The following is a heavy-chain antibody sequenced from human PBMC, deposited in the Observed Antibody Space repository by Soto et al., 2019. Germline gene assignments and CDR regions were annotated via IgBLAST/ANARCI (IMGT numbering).Heavy chain of an antibody. Sequence: GGSLRLSCVASGFTFSSYGMHWVRQAPGKGLEWVAIISYDGSNTYYADSVKGRFTISRDNSKNTLYLQMNSLRAEDTAVYYCARVGIAAAGYYPQGFFDYWGQGTLVTVS. CDR1: GFTFSSYG. V-gene: IGHV3-30*03. CDR3: ARVGIAAAGYYPQGFFDY. D-gene: IGHD6-13*01. CDR2: ISYDGSNT. J-gene: IGHJ4*02.